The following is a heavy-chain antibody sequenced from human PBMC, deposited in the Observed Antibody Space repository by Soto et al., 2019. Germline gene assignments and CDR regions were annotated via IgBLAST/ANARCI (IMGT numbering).Heavy chain of an antibody. J-gene: IGHJ4*02. Sequence: PGGSLRLSCAASGFIFTSNSMNWVRQVPGKGLQWLSSISSSGTFKSCGDSVKGRFTISRDNAKNSLFLQMNNLRGEDTGLYYCARDPPHGGTSSWDADSWGQGTLVTVSS. V-gene: IGHV3-21*01. CDR3: ARDPPHGGTSSWDADS. D-gene: IGHD2-15*01. CDR2: ISSSGTFK. CDR1: GFIFTSNS.